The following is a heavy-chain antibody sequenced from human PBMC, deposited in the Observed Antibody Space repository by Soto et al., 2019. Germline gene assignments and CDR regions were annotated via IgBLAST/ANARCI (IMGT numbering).Heavy chain of an antibody. J-gene: IGHJ4*02. CDR1: GGSISSYY. Sequence: PSETLSLTCTVSGGSISSYYWSWIRQPPGKGLEWIGYIYYSGSTNYNPSLKSRVTISVDTSKNQFSLKLSSVTAADTAVYYCARGVSRTYYFDYWGQGTLVTVSS. CDR3: ARGVSRTYYFDY. CDR2: IYYSGST. V-gene: IGHV4-59*01.